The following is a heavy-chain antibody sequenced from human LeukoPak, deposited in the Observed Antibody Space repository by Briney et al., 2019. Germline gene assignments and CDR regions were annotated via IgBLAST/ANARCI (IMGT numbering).Heavy chain of an antibody. Sequence: GGSLRLSCAASGFTFSSYWMHWVRQAPGKGLVWVSRIKSDGSSTSYADSVKGRFTISRDNAKNTLYLQMNSLRAEDMALYYCAKDDAFDIWGQGTMVTVSS. CDR1: GFTFSSYW. CDR2: IKSDGSST. CDR3: AKDDAFDI. J-gene: IGHJ3*02. V-gene: IGHV3-74*01.